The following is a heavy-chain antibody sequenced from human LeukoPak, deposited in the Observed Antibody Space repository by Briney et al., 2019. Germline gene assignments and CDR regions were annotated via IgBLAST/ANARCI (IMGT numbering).Heavy chain of an antibody. CDR1: GHTLTELS. J-gene: IGHJ4*02. V-gene: IGHV1-24*01. D-gene: IGHD5-24*01. CDR3: AAGEWEQLLDY. CDR2: FDPGEGKI. Sequence: ASVKVSCKVSGHTLTELSLHWVRQAPGKGLEWMGGFDPGEGKIIYAQKFQGRVTMTEDTSTETAYMEFNSLRSEDTAVYYCAAGEWEQLLDYWGQGTLVAVSS.